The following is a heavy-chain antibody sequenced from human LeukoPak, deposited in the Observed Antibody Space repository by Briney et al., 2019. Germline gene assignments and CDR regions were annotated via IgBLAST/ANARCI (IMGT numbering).Heavy chain of an antibody. CDR1: GYTFTSYG. Sequence: GAPVKVSFKASGYTFTSYGISWVRQAPGQGLEWMGWISAYNGNTNYAQKLQGRVTMTTDTSTSTAYMELRSLRSDDTAVYYCARDRYYGSGTYFDYWGQGTLVTVSS. CDR2: ISAYNGNT. V-gene: IGHV1-18*04. D-gene: IGHD3-10*01. CDR3: ARDRYYGSGTYFDY. J-gene: IGHJ4*02.